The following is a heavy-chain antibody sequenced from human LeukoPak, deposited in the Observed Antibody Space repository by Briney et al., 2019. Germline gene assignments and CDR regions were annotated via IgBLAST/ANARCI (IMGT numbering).Heavy chain of an antibody. J-gene: IGHJ6*03. V-gene: IGHV3-11*04. CDR1: GFTFSDYY. CDR2: ISSSGSTI. Sequence: PGGSLRLSCAASGFTFSDYYMSWIRQAPGKGLEWVSYISSSGSTIYYADSVKGRFTISRDNAKNSLYLQMNSLRAEDTAVYYCARDTPFSSSSLPNPGALVGYYYYYMDVWGKGTTVTVSS. CDR3: ARDTPFSSSSLPNPGALVGYYYYYMDV. D-gene: IGHD6-6*01.